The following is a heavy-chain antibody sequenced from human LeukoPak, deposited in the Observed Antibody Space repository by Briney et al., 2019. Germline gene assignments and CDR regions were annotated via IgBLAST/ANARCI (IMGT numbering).Heavy chain of an antibody. V-gene: IGHV3-48*03. J-gene: IGHJ4*02. CDR2: ISSSGSTI. Sequence: GGSLRLSCAASGFTFSSYEMSWVRQAPGKGLEWVSYISSSGSTIYYADSVKGRFTISRDNAKNSLYLQMNSLRAEDTAVYYCAGVNTYYDFWSGYLDYWGQGTLVTVSS. D-gene: IGHD3-3*01. CDR1: GFTFSSYE. CDR3: AGVNTYYDFWSGYLDY.